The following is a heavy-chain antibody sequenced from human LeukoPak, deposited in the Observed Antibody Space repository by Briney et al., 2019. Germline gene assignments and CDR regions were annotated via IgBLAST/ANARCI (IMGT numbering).Heavy chain of an antibody. D-gene: IGHD3-10*01. V-gene: IGHV4-34*01. J-gene: IGHJ5*02. CDR3: ARRASLLWFGELKWFDP. CDR2: INHSRST. Sequence: SETLSLTCAVYGGSFSGYYWSWIRQPPGKGLEWIGEINHSRSTNYNPSLKRRVTISVDTSKNQFSLKLSSVTAADTAVYYCARRASLLWFGELKWFDPWGQGTLVTVSS. CDR1: GGSFSGYY.